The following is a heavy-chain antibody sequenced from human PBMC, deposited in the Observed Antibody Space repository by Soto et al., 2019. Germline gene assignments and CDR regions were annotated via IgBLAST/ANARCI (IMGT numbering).Heavy chain of an antibody. CDR1: FGSLTSTIYY. CDR2: IYYSGHT. D-gene: IGHD3-10*01. CDR3: AMSLWFGNTPNWFDP. Sequence: SETLSLIVTISFGSLTSTIYYWGWIRHSPGKGLEWIGSIYYSGHTYYNPSLKSRVTISVDTSKNQFSLKLSSVTAADTAAYYCAMSLWFGNTPNWFDPWGQGTLVTVSS. J-gene: IGHJ5*02. V-gene: IGHV4-39*01.